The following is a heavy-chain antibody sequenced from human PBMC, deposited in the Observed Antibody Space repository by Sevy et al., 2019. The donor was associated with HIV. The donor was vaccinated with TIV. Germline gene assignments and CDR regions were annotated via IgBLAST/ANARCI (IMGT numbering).Heavy chain of an antibody. Sequence: GGSLRLSCAASGFTFSSYSMNWVRQAPGKGLEWVSSISSSSSYIYYADSVKGRFTISRDNAKNSLYLQMNSLRAEDTAVYYCAPRALDLTPESDAFDYWGQGTLVTVSS. D-gene: IGHD2-21*02. V-gene: IGHV3-21*01. CDR1: GFTFSSYS. J-gene: IGHJ4*02. CDR2: ISSSSSYI. CDR3: APRALDLTPESDAFDY.